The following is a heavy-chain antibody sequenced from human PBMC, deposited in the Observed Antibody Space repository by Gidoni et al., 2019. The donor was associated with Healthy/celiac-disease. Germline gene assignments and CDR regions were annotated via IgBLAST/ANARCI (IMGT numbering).Heavy chain of an antibody. CDR1: GCTFSSYA. V-gene: IGHV1-69*01. Sequence: QVQLVQSGAAVKQPGSSVKVSCQASGCTFSSYAISWVRQAPGQGLEWMGGIIPIVGTANYAQKFQGRVTITADESTSTAYMELSSLRSEDTAVYYCARIVGAKTHAFDIWGQGTMVTVSS. CDR3: ARIVGAKTHAFDI. D-gene: IGHD1-26*01. CDR2: IIPIVGTA. J-gene: IGHJ3*02.